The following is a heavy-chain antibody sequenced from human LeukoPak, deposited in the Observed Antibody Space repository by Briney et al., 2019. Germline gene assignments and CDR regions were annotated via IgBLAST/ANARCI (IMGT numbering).Heavy chain of an antibody. V-gene: IGHV4-39*07. J-gene: IGHJ4*02. CDR3: ASRYYDSSGSLDLDY. CDR2: IYYSGTT. D-gene: IGHD3-22*01. Sequence: SETLSLTCSVSGGSISSSSNYWGWIRQPPGKGLEWIGSIYYSGTTYYNPSLKSRVTISVDTSKNQFSLKLSSVTAADTAVYYCASRYYDSSGSLDLDYWGQGTLVTVSS. CDR1: GGSISSSSNY.